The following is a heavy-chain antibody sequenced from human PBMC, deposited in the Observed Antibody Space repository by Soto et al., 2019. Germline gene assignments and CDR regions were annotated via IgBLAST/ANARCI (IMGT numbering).Heavy chain of an antibody. CDR2: IIPIFGTA. D-gene: IGHD3-3*01. J-gene: IGHJ6*02. CDR3: ARVRVLEWLPRPSYYGMDV. CDR1: GGTFSSYA. V-gene: IGHV1-69*13. Sequence: ASVKVSCKASGGTFSSYAISWVRQAPGQGLEWMGGIIPIFGTANYAQKFQGRVTITADESTSTAYMELSSLRSEDTAVYYCARVRVLEWLPRPSYYGMDVWGQGTTVTVSS.